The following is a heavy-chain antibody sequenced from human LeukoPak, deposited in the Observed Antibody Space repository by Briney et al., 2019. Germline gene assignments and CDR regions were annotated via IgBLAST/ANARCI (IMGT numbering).Heavy chain of an antibody. CDR2: INPSGGST. V-gene: IGHV1-46*01. CDR3: AIGLGSARTTVTLSGGYDPFDY. CDR1: GYTFTSYY. J-gene: IGHJ4*02. Sequence: EASVKVSCKASGYTFTSYYMHWVRQAPGQGLEWMGIINPSGGSTSYAQKFQGRVTVTRDTSTSTVYMELSSLRSEDTAVYYCAIGLGSARTTVTLSGGYDPFDYWGQGTLVTVSS. D-gene: IGHD4-11*01.